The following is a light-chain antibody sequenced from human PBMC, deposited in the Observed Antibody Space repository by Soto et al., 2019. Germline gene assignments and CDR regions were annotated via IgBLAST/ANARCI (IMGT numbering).Light chain of an antibody. Sequence: EIVLTQSPATLSLSPGERATLSCRASQSVSSYLAWYQQKPGQAPRLLIYDASNRATGIPARFSGSGSGTDLPIPISSLEHEDFAVYYCQQRSNWPPKGITFGPGTKVEIK. V-gene: IGKV3-11*01. CDR1: QSVSSY. J-gene: IGKJ3*01. CDR3: QQRSNWPPKGIT. CDR2: DAS.